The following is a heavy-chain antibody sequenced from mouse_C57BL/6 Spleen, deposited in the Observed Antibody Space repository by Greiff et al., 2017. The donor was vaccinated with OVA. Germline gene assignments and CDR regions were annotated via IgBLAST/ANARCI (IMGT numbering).Heavy chain of an antibody. V-gene: IGHV1-64*01. CDR3: ARDYSNYEGYYFDY. CDR2: IHPNSGST. D-gene: IGHD2-5*01. CDR1: GYTFTSYL. J-gene: IGHJ2*01. Sequence: VQLHQPGAELVTPGASVQLSCKASGYTFTSYLLHWVKPRPGQGLEWIGMIHPNSGSTNYNEKFKSKATLTVDKSSSTAYMQLSSLTSEDSAVYYCARDYSNYEGYYFDYWGQGTTLTVSS.